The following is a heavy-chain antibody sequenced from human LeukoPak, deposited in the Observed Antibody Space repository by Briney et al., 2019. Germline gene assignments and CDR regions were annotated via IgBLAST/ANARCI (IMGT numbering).Heavy chain of an antibody. CDR1: GGSFSGYY. CDR2: INHSGST. V-gene: IGHV4-34*01. CDR3: ARGFYYDSSVRDFDY. Sequence: SETLSLTCAVYGGSFSGYYWSWIRQPPGKGLEWIGEINHSGSTNYNPSLKSRVTISVDTSKNQFSLKLSSVTAADTAVYYCARGFYYDSSVRDFDYWGQGTLVTVSS. J-gene: IGHJ4*02. D-gene: IGHD3-22*01.